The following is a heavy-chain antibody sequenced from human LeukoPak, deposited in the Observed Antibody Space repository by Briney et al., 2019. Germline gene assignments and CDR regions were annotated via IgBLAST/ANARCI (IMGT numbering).Heavy chain of an antibody. CDR3: ARGMGYSGYDLSYFDC. Sequence: SETLSLTCAVYGGSFSGYYWSWIRQPPGKGLEWIGEINHSGSTNYNPSLKSRVTISVDTSKNQFSLNLSSVTAADTAVYYCARGMGYSGYDLSYFDCWGQGTLVTVSS. CDR2: INHSGST. D-gene: IGHD5-12*01. CDR1: GGSFSGYY. J-gene: IGHJ4*02. V-gene: IGHV4-34*01.